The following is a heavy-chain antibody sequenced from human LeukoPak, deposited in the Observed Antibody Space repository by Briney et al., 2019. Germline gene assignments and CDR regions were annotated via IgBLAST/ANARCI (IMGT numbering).Heavy chain of an antibody. Sequence: SETLSLTCTVSGGSIRSYYWSWIRQPPGEGLEWIGYIYYSGSTNYNPSLKSRVTISVDTSKNQFSLKLSSVTAADTAVYYCARMRGAGYSSSWYLLNWFDPWGQGTLVTVSS. V-gene: IGHV4-59*08. J-gene: IGHJ5*02. CDR1: GGSIRSYY. CDR3: ARMRGAGYSSSWYLLNWFDP. CDR2: IYYSGST. D-gene: IGHD6-13*01.